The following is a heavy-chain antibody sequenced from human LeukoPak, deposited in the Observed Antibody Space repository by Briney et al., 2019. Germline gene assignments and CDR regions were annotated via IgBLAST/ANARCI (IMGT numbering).Heavy chain of an antibody. D-gene: IGHD3-10*01. CDR3: AKESSGRYYFDY. V-gene: IGHV3-23*01. CDR1: GFTFSSYW. J-gene: IGHJ4*02. CDR2: ISGSGGST. Sequence: GGSLRLSCAASGFTFSSYWMSWVRQAPGKGLEWVSAISGSGGSTYYADSVKGRFTISRDDSKNTLYLQMNSLRAEDTAVYYCAKESSGRYYFDYWGQGTLVTVSS.